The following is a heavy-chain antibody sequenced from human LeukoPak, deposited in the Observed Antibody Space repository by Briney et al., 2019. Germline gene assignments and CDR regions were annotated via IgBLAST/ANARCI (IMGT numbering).Heavy chain of an antibody. V-gene: IGHV4-59*01. D-gene: IGHD1-26*01. CDR1: GGSISNYY. Sequence: SETLSLTCTVSGGSISNYYWSWIRQPPGEGLEWIGFISYTGSTNYNPSLKSRVTVSVDTSKNQFSLKVTSVTAADTAVYYCARTIKSGNYYWYDYWGQGTLVTVSS. J-gene: IGHJ4*02. CDR3: ARTIKSGNYYWYDY. CDR2: ISYTGST.